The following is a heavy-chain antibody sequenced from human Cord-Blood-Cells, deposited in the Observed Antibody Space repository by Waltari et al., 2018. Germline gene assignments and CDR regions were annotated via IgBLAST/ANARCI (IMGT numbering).Heavy chain of an antibody. CDR2: INPNSGGT. J-gene: IGHJ3*02. Sequence: QVQPVQTGAEGEKPGASVKASCKDSGYTFTGYSLPWLRHAPGQGLEWMGRINPNSGGTTYAQKFQGRVTMTRDTAISTAYRELSRLRSDDTAVYYCAGCSSTSCYVAFDIWGQGTMVTVSS. CDR1: GYTFTGYS. D-gene: IGHD2-2*01. V-gene: IGHV1-2*06. CDR3: AGCSSTSCYVAFDI.